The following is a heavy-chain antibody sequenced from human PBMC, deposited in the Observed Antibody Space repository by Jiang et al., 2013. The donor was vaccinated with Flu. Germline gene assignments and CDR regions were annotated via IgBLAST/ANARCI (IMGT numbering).Heavy chain of an antibody. V-gene: IGHV1-18*01. Sequence: SYGISWVRQAPGQGLEWMGWISAYNGNTNYAQKLQGRVTMTTDTSTSTAYMELRSLRSDDTAVYYCARDYWGGSYDAWDNDAFDIWGQGTMVTVSS. D-gene: IGHD1-26*01. CDR3: ARDYWGGSYDAWDNDAFDI. J-gene: IGHJ3*02. CDR2: ISAYNGNT. CDR1: SYG.